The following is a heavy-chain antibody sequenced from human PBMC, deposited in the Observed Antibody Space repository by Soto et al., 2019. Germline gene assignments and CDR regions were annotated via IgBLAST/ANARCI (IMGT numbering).Heavy chain of an antibody. CDR2: IYYSGST. V-gene: IGHV4-61*01. CDR1: GGSVSSCSYY. J-gene: IGHJ5*02. Sequence: SEALSLTCTGSGGSVSSCSYYWSWIRQPPGKGLEWIGYIYYSGSTNYNPSLNSRVTISVDTSKTQFSLKLSTVTAADTSVYYCARGTELDKRGLYNWCDPWGQGTPVPVAS. CDR3: ARGTELDKRGLYNWCDP. D-gene: IGHD1-1*01.